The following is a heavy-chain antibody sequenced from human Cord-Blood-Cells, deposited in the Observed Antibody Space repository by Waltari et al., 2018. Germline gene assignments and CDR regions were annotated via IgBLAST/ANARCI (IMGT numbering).Heavy chain of an antibody. J-gene: IGHJ5*02. CDR1: GGTFSSYA. V-gene: IGHV1-69*01. Sequence: QVQLVQSGAEVKKPGSSVKVSCKASGGTFSSYAISWGRQAPGQGPAWMGGIIPIVGTANYAQKFQGRVTITADESTSTAYMELSSLRSEDTAVYYCARGTEVGREAHSGSYYWFDPWGQGTLVTVSS. CDR3: ARGTEVGREAHSGSYYWFDP. D-gene: IGHD1-26*01. CDR2: IIPIVGTA.